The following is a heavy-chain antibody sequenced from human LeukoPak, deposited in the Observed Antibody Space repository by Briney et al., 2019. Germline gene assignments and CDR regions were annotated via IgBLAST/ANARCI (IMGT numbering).Heavy chain of an antibody. V-gene: IGHV1-8*01. J-gene: IGHJ6*02. Sequence: ASVKVSCKASGYTFTSYDINWVRQATGQGLEWMGWMNPNSGNTGYAQKFQGRVTMTEDTSTDTAYMELSSLRSEDTAVYYCATDPLTMVRGVIPVNVWGQGTTVTVSS. CDR3: ATDPLTMVRGVIPVNV. CDR1: GYTFTSYD. CDR2: MNPNSGNT. D-gene: IGHD3-10*01.